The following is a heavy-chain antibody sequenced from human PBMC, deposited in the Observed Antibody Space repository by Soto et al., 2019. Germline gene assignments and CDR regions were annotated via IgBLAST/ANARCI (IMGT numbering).Heavy chain of an antibody. Sequence: GASVKVSCTASGGTFSSYTISWVRQAPGQGLEWMGRIIPILGIANYAQKFQGRVTITADKSTSTAYMELSSLRSEDTAVYYCARDRGDIPRSTWGQGTLVTVSS. CDR2: IIPILGIA. D-gene: IGHD3-10*01. CDR3: ARDRGDIPRST. V-gene: IGHV1-69*04. CDR1: GGTFSSYT. J-gene: IGHJ5*02.